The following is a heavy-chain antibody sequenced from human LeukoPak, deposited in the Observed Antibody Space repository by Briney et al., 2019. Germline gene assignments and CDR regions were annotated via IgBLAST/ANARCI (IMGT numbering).Heavy chain of an antibody. V-gene: IGHV4-30-2*01. Sequence: SETLSLTCTVSGGSISIGGYYWGWIRRPPGKGLEWIGNIYHSGSTYYNPSLKSRVTISVGRSKNQFSLKLSSVTAADTAVDYCAYSLSSSPYDAFDIWGQGTMVTVSS. J-gene: IGHJ3*02. CDR2: IYHSGST. CDR1: GGSISIGGYY. D-gene: IGHD6-6*01. CDR3: AYSLSSSPYDAFDI.